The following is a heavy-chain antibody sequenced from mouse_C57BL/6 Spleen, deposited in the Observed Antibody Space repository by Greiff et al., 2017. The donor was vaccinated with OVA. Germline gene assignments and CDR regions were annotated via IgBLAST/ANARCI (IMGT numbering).Heavy chain of an antibody. J-gene: IGHJ2*01. D-gene: IGHD2-4*01. CDR1: GFTFSSYG. CDR2: ISSGGSYT. Sequence: EVQLVESGGDLVKPGGSLKLSCAASGFTFSSYGMSWVRQTPDKRLEWVATISSGGSYTYYPDSVKGRFTISRDNAKNTLYLQMSSLKSEDTAMYYCARRKGDYDSFDYWGQGTTLTVSS. CDR3: ARRKGDYDSFDY. V-gene: IGHV5-6*01.